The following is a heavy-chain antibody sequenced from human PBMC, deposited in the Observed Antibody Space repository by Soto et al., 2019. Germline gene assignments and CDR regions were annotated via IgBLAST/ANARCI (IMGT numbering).Heavy chain of an antibody. CDR1: GFTFSSYS. CDR2: ISSSSSYI. CDR3: ARDIAAAGLNPSDY. J-gene: IGHJ4*02. V-gene: IGHV3-21*01. D-gene: IGHD6-13*01. Sequence: AGGSLRLSCAASGFTFSSYSMNWVRQAPGKGLEWVSSISSSSSYIYYADSVKGRFTISRDNAKNSLYLQMNSLRAEDTAVYYCARDIAAAGLNPSDYWGQGTLVTVSS.